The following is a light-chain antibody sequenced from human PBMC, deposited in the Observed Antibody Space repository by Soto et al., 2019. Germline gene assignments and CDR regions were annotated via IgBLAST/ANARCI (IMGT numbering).Light chain of an antibody. J-gene: IGKJ1*01. CDR3: QQYNNWPWT. CDR1: QSVSSN. Sequence: EIVMTQSPATLSVSPGERATLSCRTSQSVSSNLAWYQQKPGQAPRLLIYGVFTRATGIPARFSGSGSGTEFTLTISSLQSEDFAVYCCQQYNNWPWTFCQGTKVEMK. CDR2: GVF. V-gene: IGKV3-15*01.